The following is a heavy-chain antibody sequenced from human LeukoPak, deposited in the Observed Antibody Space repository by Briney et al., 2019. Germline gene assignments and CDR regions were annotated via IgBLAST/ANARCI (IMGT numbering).Heavy chain of an antibody. CDR3: VGFDWLLLGVRDYFDY. CDR2: ISSSSSYI. V-gene: IGHV3-21*01. D-gene: IGHD3-9*01. J-gene: IGHJ4*02. Sequence: GGSLRLSCAASGFTFSSYSMNWVRQAPGKGLEWVSSISSSSSYIYYADSVKGRFTISRDNSKNTLYLQMNSLRAEDTAVYYCVGFDWLLLGVRDYFDYWGQGTLVTVSS. CDR1: GFTFSSYS.